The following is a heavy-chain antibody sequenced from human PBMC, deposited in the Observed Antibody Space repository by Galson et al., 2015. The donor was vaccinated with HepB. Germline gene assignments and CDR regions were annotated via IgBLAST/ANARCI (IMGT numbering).Heavy chain of an antibody. D-gene: IGHD2-8*02. CDR3: ARHVAGGGRLNDAFYI. J-gene: IGHJ3*02. V-gene: IGHV4-39*01. Sequence: SETLSLTCSVSGDSISASYYWGWVRQPPGKGLEWIGSMYSSGSAYYSASFKSRLTISVDTSQNQFSLRLTSVTAADTAVYYCARHVAGGGRLNDAFYIWGRGTVVIVS. CDR1: GDSISASYY. CDR2: MYSSGSA.